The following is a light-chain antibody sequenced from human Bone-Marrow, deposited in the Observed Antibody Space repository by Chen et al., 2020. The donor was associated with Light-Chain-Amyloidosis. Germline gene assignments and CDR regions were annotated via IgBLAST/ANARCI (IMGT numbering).Light chain of an antibody. V-gene: IGKV3-11*01. CDR2: DTS. CDR1: QSVSNY. CDR3: QQYGTSPLT. J-gene: IGKJ4*01. Sequence: EIVLTQSPATLSLSPGERATLSCRASQSVSNYLAWYQQKPGQAPRLLIYDTSKRATGIPARFIGSGFGTDFTLTINRLEPEDFAMYYCQQYGTSPLTFGGGTKVEIK.